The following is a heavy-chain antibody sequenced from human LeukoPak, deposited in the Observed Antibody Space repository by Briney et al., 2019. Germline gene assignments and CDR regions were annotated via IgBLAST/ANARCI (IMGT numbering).Heavy chain of an antibody. Sequence: ASVKVSCKASGGTFSSYAISWVRQAPGQGLEWMGRIIPILGIANYAQKFQGRVTITADKSTSTAYMELSSLRSEGTAVYYCAREGTRYYYDSSGSHVDYWGQGTLVTVSS. D-gene: IGHD3-22*01. CDR2: IIPILGIA. J-gene: IGHJ4*02. CDR3: AREGTRYYYDSSGSHVDY. V-gene: IGHV1-69*04. CDR1: GGTFSSYA.